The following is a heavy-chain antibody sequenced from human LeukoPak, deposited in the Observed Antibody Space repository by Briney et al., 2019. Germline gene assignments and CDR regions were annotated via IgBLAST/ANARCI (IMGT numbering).Heavy chain of an antibody. CDR3: AHSLGPVVVAATHWFDP. CDR2: IYWDDDK. Sequence: ESGPTLVNPTQTLTLTCTFSGFSLSTSGVGVGWIRQPPGKALEWLALIYWDDDKRYSPSLKSRLTITKDTSKNQVVLTMTNMDPVDTATYYCAHSLGPVVVAATHWFDPWGQGTLVTVSS. V-gene: IGHV2-5*02. J-gene: IGHJ5*02. CDR1: GFSLSTSGVG. D-gene: IGHD2-15*01.